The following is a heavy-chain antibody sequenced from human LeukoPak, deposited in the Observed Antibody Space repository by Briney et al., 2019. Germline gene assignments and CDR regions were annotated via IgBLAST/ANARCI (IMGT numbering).Heavy chain of an antibody. Sequence: GVSLRLSCAASGFTLSSYAMSWVRPAPGKGLEWVSAISDTGNTYHADSVKGRFTISRDSSKNTLFLQMNRLRAEDTAVYYCAKEAQWLVSYYFDYWGQGTLVTVSS. J-gene: IGHJ4*02. V-gene: IGHV3-23*01. D-gene: IGHD6-19*01. CDR2: ISDTGNT. CDR1: GFTLSSYA. CDR3: AKEAQWLVSYYFDY.